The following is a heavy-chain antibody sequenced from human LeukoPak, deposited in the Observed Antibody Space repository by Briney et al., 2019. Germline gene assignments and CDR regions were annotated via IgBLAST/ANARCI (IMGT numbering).Heavy chain of an antibody. CDR1: GFTFSSYA. D-gene: IGHD4-17*01. V-gene: IGHV3-23*01. Sequence: GGSLRLSCAASGFTFSSYAMSWVRQAPGKGLEWVSAISGSGGSTYYADSVTGRFTISRDNSKNTLYLQMNSLRAEDTAVYYCAKVGDFYGDYVGYFDYWGQGTLVTVSS. CDR3: AKVGDFYGDYVGYFDY. J-gene: IGHJ4*02. CDR2: ISGSGGST.